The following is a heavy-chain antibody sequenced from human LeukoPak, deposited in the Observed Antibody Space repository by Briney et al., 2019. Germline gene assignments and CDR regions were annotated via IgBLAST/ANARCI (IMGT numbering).Heavy chain of an antibody. Sequence: GGSLRLSCTASGFTFSDYAMHWVRQAPGKGLEWVAVISYDGSNKYYADSVKGRFTISRDNSKNTLYLQMNSLRAEDTAVYYCARERPVTTGPPYYFDYWGQGTLVTVSS. J-gene: IGHJ4*02. CDR3: ARERPVTTGPPYYFDY. V-gene: IGHV3-30*04. D-gene: IGHD4-17*01. CDR2: ISYDGSNK. CDR1: GFTFSDYA.